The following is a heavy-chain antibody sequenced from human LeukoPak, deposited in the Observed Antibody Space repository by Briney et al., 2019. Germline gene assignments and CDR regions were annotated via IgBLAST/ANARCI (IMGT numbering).Heavy chain of an antibody. CDR2: INHSGNVN. Sequence: GGSLRLSCAASGFTFSSYWMNWARQAPGKGLEWVASINHSGNVNYYVDSVKGRFTISRDNAKNSLYLQMSNLRAEDTAVYFCARGGGLDVWGQGATVTVSS. V-gene: IGHV3-7*03. D-gene: IGHD3-16*01. CDR1: GFTFSSYW. CDR3: ARGGGLDV. J-gene: IGHJ6*02.